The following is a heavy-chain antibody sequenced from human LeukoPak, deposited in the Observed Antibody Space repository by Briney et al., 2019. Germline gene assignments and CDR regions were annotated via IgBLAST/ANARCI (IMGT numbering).Heavy chain of an antibody. J-gene: IGHJ3*02. CDR1: GYTFTSYA. CDR2: INAGNGNT. Sequence: ASAKVSCKASGYTFTSYAMPWVRQASGQRLEWMGWINAGNGNTKYSQEFQGRVTITRDTSASTAYMELSSLRSEDMAVYYCARGAEVVGVFDIWGQGTMVTVSS. D-gene: IGHD2-21*01. V-gene: IGHV1-3*03. CDR3: ARGAEVVGVFDI.